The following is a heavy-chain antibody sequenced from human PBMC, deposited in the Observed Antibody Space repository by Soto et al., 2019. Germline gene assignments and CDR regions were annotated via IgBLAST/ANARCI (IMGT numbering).Heavy chain of an antibody. Sequence: PGGSLRLSCAASGFAFSSFAMHWVRQAPGKGLEWVAVISYDGRDIYYADSVKGRFTISRDNSKNTLYLQMNSLRAEDTAVYYCAKVQYYYDSSGYYPNDAFDIWGQGTMVTVSS. CDR1: GFAFSSFA. D-gene: IGHD3-22*01. V-gene: IGHV3-30*04. CDR2: ISYDGRDI. CDR3: AKVQYYYDSSGYYPNDAFDI. J-gene: IGHJ3*02.